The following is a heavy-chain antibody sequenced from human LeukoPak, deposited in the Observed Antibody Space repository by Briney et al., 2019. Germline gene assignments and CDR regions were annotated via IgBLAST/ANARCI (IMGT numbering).Heavy chain of an antibody. Sequence: SETLSLTCTVSGGSISSYYWSWIRQPPGKGLEWIGYIYYSGSTNYNPSLKSRVNISVDTSKNQFSLKLSSVTAADTAVYYCARGYYYDSSGYYDVGGYYFDYWGQGTLSPSPQ. V-gene: IGHV4-59*01. J-gene: IGHJ4*02. D-gene: IGHD3-22*01. CDR3: ARGYYYDSSGYYDVGGYYFDY. CDR2: IYYSGST. CDR1: GGSISSYY.